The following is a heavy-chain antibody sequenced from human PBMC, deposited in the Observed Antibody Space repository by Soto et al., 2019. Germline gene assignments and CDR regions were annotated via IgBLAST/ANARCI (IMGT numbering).Heavy chain of an antibody. D-gene: IGHD6-19*01. CDR1: GFPFSNYA. V-gene: IGHV3-23*01. Sequence: GGSLRLSCTASGFPFSNYAMNWVRQGPGTRLEWVAGISGSGGSARYADSVRGRFTISRDNSRDTLYLQMNSLRVDDTAVYYCGKERRGSGWSVCNFWGQGALVTVSS. CDR3: GKERRGSGWSVCNF. J-gene: IGHJ4*02. CDR2: ISGSGGSA.